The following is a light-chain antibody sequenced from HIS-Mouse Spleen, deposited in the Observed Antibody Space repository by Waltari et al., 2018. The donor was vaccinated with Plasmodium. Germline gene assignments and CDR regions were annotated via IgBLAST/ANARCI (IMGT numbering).Light chain of an antibody. CDR1: QSVSSY. CDR2: DAS. V-gene: IGKV3-11*01. CDR3: QQRSNWPRVLT. J-gene: IGKJ4*01. Sequence: EIVLTQSPATLSLSPGERATLSCRARQSVSSYLAWYQQKPGQAPRLLIYDASNRATGIPARFSGSGSGTDFTLTISSLEPEDVAVYYCQQRSNWPRVLTFGGGTKVEIK.